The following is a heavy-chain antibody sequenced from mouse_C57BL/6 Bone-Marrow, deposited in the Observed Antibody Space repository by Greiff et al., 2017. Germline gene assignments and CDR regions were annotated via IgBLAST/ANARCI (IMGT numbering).Heavy chain of an antibody. CDR3: ARQGVYYGYDGVAY. V-gene: IGHV5-6*01. D-gene: IGHD2-2*01. J-gene: IGHJ3*01. CDR1: GFTFSSYG. Sequence: EVQVVESGGDLVKPGGSLILSCAASGFTFSSYGMSWVRQTPDKRLEWVATISSGGSYTYYPDSVKGRFTISRDNAKNTLYLQMGSLKSEDTAMYYCARQGVYYGYDGVAYWGQGTLVTVSA. CDR2: ISSGGSYT.